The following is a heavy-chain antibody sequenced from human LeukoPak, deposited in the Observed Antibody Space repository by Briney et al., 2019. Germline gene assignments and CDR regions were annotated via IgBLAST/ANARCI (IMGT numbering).Heavy chain of an antibody. CDR2: IYYSGST. J-gene: IGHJ4*02. CDR1: GGSFSGYY. CDR3: ARAYSGSSYYFDY. Sequence: SETLSLTCAVYGGSFSGYYWSWIRQPPGKGLEWIGYIYYSGSTNYNPSLKSRVTISVDTSKNQFSLKLSSVTAADTAVYYCARAYSGSSYYFDYWGQGTLVTVSS. V-gene: IGHV4-59*01. D-gene: IGHD1-26*01.